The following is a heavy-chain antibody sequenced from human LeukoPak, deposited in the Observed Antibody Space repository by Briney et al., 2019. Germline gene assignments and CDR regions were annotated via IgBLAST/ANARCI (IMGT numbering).Heavy chain of an antibody. J-gene: IGHJ4*02. CDR1: GFTFNAYT. CDR2: TGDSGSHI. V-gene: IGHV3-21*01. D-gene: IGHD2-8*01. CDR3: ARDFGVIASTGGIDY. Sequence: GGSLRLSCAASGFTFNAYTMKWVRQAPGKGLEWVSSTGDSGSHIFYADSVKGRFTTSRDNAKNSLYLQMNSLRAEDTAVYYCARDFGVIASTGGIDYWGQGTLVTVSS.